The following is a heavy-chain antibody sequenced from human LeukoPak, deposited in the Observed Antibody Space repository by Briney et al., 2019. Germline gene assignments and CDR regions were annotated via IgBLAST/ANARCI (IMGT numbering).Heavy chain of an antibody. CDR1: GYTFTSYD. CDR2: MNPNSGNT. Sequence: ASVKVSCKASGYTFTSYDINWVRQATGQGLEWMGWMNPNSGNTGYAQKFQGRVTMTRNTSISTAYTELSSLRSEDTAVYYCARIPASRGGSRRAHFDYWGQGTLVTVSS. J-gene: IGHJ4*02. CDR3: ARIPASRGGSRRAHFDY. V-gene: IGHV1-8*01. D-gene: IGHD2-15*01.